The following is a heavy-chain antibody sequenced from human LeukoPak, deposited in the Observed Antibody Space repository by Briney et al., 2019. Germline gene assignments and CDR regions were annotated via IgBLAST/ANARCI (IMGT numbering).Heavy chain of an antibody. Sequence: SETLSLTCTVSGGSISTSYYHWGWIRQPPGKGLEWIGSVHYSGSTYYNPSLKSRVTISVDTSKNQFSLKLSSVTAADTAVYYCARDHYDSSGYPHPFDYWGQGTLVTVSS. V-gene: IGHV4-39*02. CDR3: ARDHYDSSGYPHPFDY. CDR1: GGSISTSYYH. J-gene: IGHJ4*02. D-gene: IGHD3-22*01. CDR2: VHYSGST.